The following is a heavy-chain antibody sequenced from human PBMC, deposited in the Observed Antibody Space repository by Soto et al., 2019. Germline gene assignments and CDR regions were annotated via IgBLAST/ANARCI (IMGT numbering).Heavy chain of an antibody. Sequence: QVQLVESGGGVVQPGRSLRLSCAASGFTFTNYPMHWVRQAPGKGLEWVAVMSYDGSNKYYADSVKGRFTMSRDTSKNTLYLQMNSLRAEDTAVYYCAGGDSGDYGSFQHWGQGTLVTVSS. J-gene: IGHJ1*01. V-gene: IGHV3-30-3*01. CDR1: GFTFTNYP. D-gene: IGHD4-17*01. CDR2: MSYDGSNK. CDR3: AGGDSGDYGSFQH.